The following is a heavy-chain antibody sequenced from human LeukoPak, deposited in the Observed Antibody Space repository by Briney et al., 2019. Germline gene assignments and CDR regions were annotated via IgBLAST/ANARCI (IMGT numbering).Heavy chain of an antibody. Sequence: GGSLRLSCAASGFTFSSYWMSWVRQAPGKGLEWVAHIKQDGREKYYVDSVKGRFTISRDNAKNSLYLQMNSLRAEDTAVYYCATLPRTHAADWFDPWGQGTLVTVSS. D-gene: IGHD2-15*01. CDR2: IKQDGREK. CDR1: GFTFSSYW. J-gene: IGHJ5*02. V-gene: IGHV3-7*01. CDR3: ATLPRTHAADWFDP.